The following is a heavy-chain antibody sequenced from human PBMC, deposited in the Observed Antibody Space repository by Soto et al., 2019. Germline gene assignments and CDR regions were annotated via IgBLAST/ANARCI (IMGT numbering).Heavy chain of an antibody. D-gene: IGHD3-22*01. CDR1: EFTFTSYA. CDR3: AKAEHIVVVITRLYYGMDV. J-gene: IGHJ6*02. CDR2: ISGSDGST. Sequence: GGSLRLSCAASEFTFTSYAMSWVRQAPGKGLEWVSGISGSDGSTYYADSVKGRFTISRDNSKNTLYLQMNSLRAEDTAVYYCAKAEHIVVVITRLYYGMDVWGQRTTVTVSS. V-gene: IGHV3-23*01.